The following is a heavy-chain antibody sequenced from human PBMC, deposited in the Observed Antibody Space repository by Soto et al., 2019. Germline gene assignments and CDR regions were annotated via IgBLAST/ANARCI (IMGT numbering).Heavy chain of an antibody. J-gene: IGHJ6*02. CDR2: ISTAGDT. Sequence: GGSLRLSCAASGFGFNGYDMHWVRQAPGKNLEWVAAISTAGDTYYLGSVKGRFTISREDAKNSLSLQMNSLRVGYTAVYYCARGGDRFDGMDVWGQGTTVTVSS. D-gene: IGHD3-16*01. V-gene: IGHV3-13*01. CDR3: ARGGDRFDGMDV. CDR1: GFGFNGYD.